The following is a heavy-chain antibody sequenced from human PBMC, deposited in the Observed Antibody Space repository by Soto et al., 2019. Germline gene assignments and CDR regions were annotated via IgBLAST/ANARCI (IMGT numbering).Heavy chain of an antibody. CDR3: ARVQMSTIPYFDY. CDR1: GGSMISYY. CDR2: IYYSGST. Sequence: PSETLSLTCTVSGGSMISYYWSWIRQPPGKGLEWIGYIYYSGSTNYNPSLKSRVTISVDTSKNQFSLKLSSVTAADTAVYYCARVQMSTIPYFDYWGQGTLVTVSS. V-gene: IGHV4-59*01. D-gene: IGHD1-1*01. J-gene: IGHJ4*02.